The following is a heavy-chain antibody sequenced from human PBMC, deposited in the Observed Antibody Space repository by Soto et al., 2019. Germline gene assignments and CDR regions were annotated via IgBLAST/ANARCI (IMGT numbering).Heavy chain of an antibody. CDR1: GGSIIRGGYY. V-gene: IGHV3-66*01. Sequence: ETLSLTCTVSGGSIIRGGYYWSLIRQHPGKGLEWVSVIYSGGSTYYADSVKGRFTISRDNSKNTLYLQMNSLRAEDTAVYYCAREGSSSWYSYYGMDVWGQGTTVTVSS. CDR3: AREGSSSWYSYYGMDV. D-gene: IGHD6-13*01. CDR2: IYSGGST. J-gene: IGHJ6*02.